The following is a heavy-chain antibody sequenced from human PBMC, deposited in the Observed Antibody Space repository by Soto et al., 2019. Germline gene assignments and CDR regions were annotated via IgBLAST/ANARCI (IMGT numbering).Heavy chain of an antibody. CDR2: ISYDRTDE. J-gene: IGHJ4*02. D-gene: IGHD2-15*01. Sequence: QVQLVESGGGVVQPGRSLRLSCAASGFSFSSYGMHWVRQAPGKGLEWVAMISYDRTDEYYADSVKGRFTISRDNSNNAVTLKINSLRAGDTAVFNWGKQDSDGKDHFDDWAKEPLVAPSS. V-gene: IGHV3-30*18. CDR1: GFSFSSYG. CDR3: GKQDSDGKDHFDD.